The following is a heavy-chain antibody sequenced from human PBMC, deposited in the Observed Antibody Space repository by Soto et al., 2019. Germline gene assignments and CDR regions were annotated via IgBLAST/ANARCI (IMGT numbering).Heavy chain of an antibody. CDR3: AIDSSSWSTNNWFDP. J-gene: IGHJ5*02. CDR1: GGSISSSSYY. Sequence: PSETLSLTCTVSGGSISSSSYYWGWIRQPPGKGLEWIGSIYYSGSTYYNPSLKSRVTISVDTSKNQFSLKLSSVTAADTAVYYCAIDSSSWSTNNWFDPWGQGTRGTVPX. D-gene: IGHD6-13*01. CDR2: IYYSGST. V-gene: IGHV4-39*02.